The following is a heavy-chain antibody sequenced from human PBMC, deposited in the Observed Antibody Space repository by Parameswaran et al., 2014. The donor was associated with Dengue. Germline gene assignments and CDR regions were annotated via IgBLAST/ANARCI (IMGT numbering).Heavy chain of an antibody. V-gene: IGHV1-2*02. J-gene: IGHJ3*02. CDR3: ARFMIAYAFDI. CDR2: INPNSGGT. D-gene: IGHD3-22*01. Sequence: WVRQAPGQGLEWMGWINPNSGGTNYAQKFQGRVTMTRDTSISTAYMELSRLRSDDTAVYYCARFMIAYAFDIWGQGTMVTVS.